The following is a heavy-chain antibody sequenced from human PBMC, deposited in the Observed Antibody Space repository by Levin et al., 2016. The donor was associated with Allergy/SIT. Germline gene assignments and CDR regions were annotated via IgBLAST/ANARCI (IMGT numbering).Heavy chain of an antibody. CDR1: GGSFSGYY. Sequence: ESLKISCAVYGGSFSGYYWSWIRQPPGKGLEWLGEINHSGSTNYNSSLKSRVTISVDTSKNQFSLKLSSVTAADTAVYYCAGFRGFTTVTAGVSWGQGTQVTVSS. D-gene: IGHD4-17*01. CDR3: AGFRGFTTVTAGVS. V-gene: IGHV4-34*01. J-gene: IGHJ5*02. CDR2: INHSGST.